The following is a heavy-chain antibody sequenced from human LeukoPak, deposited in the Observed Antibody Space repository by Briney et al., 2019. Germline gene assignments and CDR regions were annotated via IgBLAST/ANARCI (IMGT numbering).Heavy chain of an antibody. J-gene: IGHJ4*02. D-gene: IGHD3-3*01. CDR2: IYTSGST. CDR1: GGSFSGYY. CDR3: ASGRITSFGVVDY. V-gene: IGHV4-59*10. Sequence: SETLSLTCAVYGGSFSGYYWSWIRQPAGKGLEWIGRIYTSGSTNYNPSLKSRVTISVDTSKNQFSLKLSSVTAADTAVYYCASGRITSFGVVDYWGQETLVTVSS.